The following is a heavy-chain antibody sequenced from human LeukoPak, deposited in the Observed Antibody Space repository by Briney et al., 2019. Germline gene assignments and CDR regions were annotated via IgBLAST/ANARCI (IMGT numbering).Heavy chain of an antibody. V-gene: IGHV6-1*01. CDR2: TYYRSKWYN. J-gene: IGHJ6*03. Sequence: SQTLSLTCAISADSVSSNSAAWSWIRQSPSRGLQWLGRTYYRSKWYNDYAVSVKSRITINPDTSKNQFSLQLNSVTPEDTAVYYCARDPYSSSWYGRGYYYYYMDVWGKGTTVTVSS. CDR1: ADSVSSNSAA. CDR3: ARDPYSSSWYGRGYYYYYMDV. D-gene: IGHD6-13*01.